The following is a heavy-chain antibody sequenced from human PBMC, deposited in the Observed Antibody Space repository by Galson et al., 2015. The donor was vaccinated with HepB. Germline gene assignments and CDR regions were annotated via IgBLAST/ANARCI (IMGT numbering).Heavy chain of an antibody. CDR1: GFSISSSGVA. CDR2: VYWDDEK. D-gene: IGHD6-13*01. J-gene: IGHJ4*02. Sequence: PALVKPTQTLTLTCTLSGFSISSSGVAVGWIRQPPGKALQWLGLVYWDDEKHSLESRITIIKDTSRNQVVLTMTDLDLGDTGTYYCAKRARSGTWFFDSWGQGILVTVSS. V-gene: IGHV2-5*02. CDR3: AKRARSGTWFFDS.